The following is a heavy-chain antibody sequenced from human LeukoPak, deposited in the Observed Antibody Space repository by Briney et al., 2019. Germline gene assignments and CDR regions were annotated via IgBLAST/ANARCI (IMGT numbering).Heavy chain of an antibody. D-gene: IGHD3-9*01. Sequence: SETLSLTCTVSGGSISSYYWSWIRQPAGKGLEWNGRIYTSGSTNYNPSLKSRVTMSVDTSKNQFSLKLSSVTAADTAVYYCARYKNYDILTGYYTGWFDPWGQGTLVTVSS. CDR2: IYTSGST. CDR1: GGSISSYY. J-gene: IGHJ5*02. CDR3: ARYKNYDILTGYYTGWFDP. V-gene: IGHV4-4*07.